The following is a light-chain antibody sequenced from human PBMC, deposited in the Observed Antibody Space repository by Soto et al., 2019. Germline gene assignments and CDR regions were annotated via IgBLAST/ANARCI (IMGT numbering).Light chain of an antibody. Sequence: QSALTQPPSASGTPGQRVTISCSGSSSNVDSNTVSWYQQLPGTAPKVLIYSDGQRPSGVPDRFSGSRSGSSASLAISGLQSGDEGDYYCASWEDSLNGWVIGGGTKLTVL. CDR3: ASWEDSLNGWV. CDR2: SDG. CDR1: SSNVDSNT. V-gene: IGLV1-44*01. J-gene: IGLJ3*02.